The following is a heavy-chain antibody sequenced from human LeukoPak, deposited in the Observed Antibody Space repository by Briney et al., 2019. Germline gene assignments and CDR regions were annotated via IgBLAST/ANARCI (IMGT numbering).Heavy chain of an antibody. CDR2: IKQDGSEK. Sequence: GGSLRLSCVASGFTFSLYSMSWVRQAPGKGLEWVANIKQDGSEKYYVDSVKGRFTISRDNAKNSLYLQMNSLRAEDTAVYYCASALWGDPNYWGQGTLVTVSS. D-gene: IGHD2-21*02. J-gene: IGHJ4*02. CDR3: ASALWGDPNY. CDR1: GFTFSLYS. V-gene: IGHV3-7*03.